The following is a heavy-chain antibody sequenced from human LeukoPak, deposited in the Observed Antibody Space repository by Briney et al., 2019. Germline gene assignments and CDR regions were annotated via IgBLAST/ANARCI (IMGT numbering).Heavy chain of an antibody. CDR3: ARDRYYYDSSGYYVFDY. D-gene: IGHD3-22*01. Sequence: SETLSLTCTVSSGSIIRYHWSWIRQSAEKGLEWIGRISTSGSPNYNPSLRSRVTMSVDTSKNQFSLKLSSVTAADTAVYYCARDRYYYDSSGYYVFDYWGQGTLVTVSS. CDR1: SGSIIRYH. CDR2: ISTSGSP. J-gene: IGHJ4*02. V-gene: IGHV4-4*07.